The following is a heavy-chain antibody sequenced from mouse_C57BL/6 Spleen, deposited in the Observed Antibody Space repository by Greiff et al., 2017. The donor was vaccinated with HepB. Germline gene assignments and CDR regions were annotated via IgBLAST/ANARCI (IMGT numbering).Heavy chain of an antibody. CDR1: GFSFNTYA. CDR2: IRSKSNNYAT. D-gene: IGHD1-1*01. CDR3: AGSSYWYFDV. J-gene: IGHJ1*03. V-gene: IGHV10-1*01. Sequence: EVQGVESGGGLVQPKGSLKLSCAASGFSFNTYAMNWVRQAPGKGLEWVARIRSKSNNYATYYADSVKDRFTISRDDSESMLYLQMNNLKTEDTAMYYCAGSSYWYFDVWGTGTTVTVSS.